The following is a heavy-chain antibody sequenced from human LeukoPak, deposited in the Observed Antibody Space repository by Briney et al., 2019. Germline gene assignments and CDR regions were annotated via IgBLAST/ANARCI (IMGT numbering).Heavy chain of an antibody. V-gene: IGHV7-4-1*02. CDR3: ARDLLWFGELLPDY. Sequence: GASVKVSCKASGYTFTGYYMHWVRQAPGQGLEWMGWINTNTGNPTYAQGFTGRFVFSLDTSVSTAYLQISSLKAEDTAVYYCARDLLWFGELLPDYWGQGTLVTVSS. CDR1: GYTFTGYY. CDR2: INTNTGNP. J-gene: IGHJ4*02. D-gene: IGHD3-10*01.